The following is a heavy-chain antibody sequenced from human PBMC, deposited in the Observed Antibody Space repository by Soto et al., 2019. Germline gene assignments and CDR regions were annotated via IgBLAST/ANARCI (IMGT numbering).Heavy chain of an antibody. CDR2: INPSFGTS. J-gene: IGHJ6*02. CDR3: ARAGRSVAGTPSYYYYYAMDV. Sequence: SSVEVSGKACGGTFSSYGISWVRQSPGQGLEWMGGINPSFGTSNYAQKFQGRVTITADESTSTAYMELSSLRSEDTAVYYCARAGRSVAGTPSYYYYYAMDVWGQGTTVTVSS. D-gene: IGHD6-19*01. CDR1: GGTFSSYG. V-gene: IGHV1-69*13.